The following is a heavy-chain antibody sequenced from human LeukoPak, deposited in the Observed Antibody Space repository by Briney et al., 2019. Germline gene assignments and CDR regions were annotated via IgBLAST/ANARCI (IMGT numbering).Heavy chain of an antibody. CDR2: IHYDGSEN. CDR3: TTGGGGEAMYAMGN. V-gene: IGHV3-30*02. J-gene: IGHJ4*02. Sequence: GGSLRLSCTSSGFSITHYSMHWVRQAPGKALEWVAFIHYDGSENFYADSVKGRFTISRDNSKNSLYVQMNSLRAEDTGRYYCTTGGGGEAMYAMGNWGQGTLVTVSS. D-gene: IGHD2-8*01. CDR1: GFSITHYS.